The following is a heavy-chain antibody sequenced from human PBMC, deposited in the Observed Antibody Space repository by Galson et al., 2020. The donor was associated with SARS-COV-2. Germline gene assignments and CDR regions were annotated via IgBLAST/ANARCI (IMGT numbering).Heavy chain of an antibody. CDR3: ARSFATTYRAPVYCMDV. V-gene: IGHV1-69*10. Sequence: SVTVSCKASGDTLSSYLFTWVRQPPEQGLEWMSGIIPILGIGNYAQNIQTRVMITADKSTSTAYMTLCSLRSEDTAVYYCARSFATTYRAPVYCMDVWGQGTTVTVSS. CDR1: GDTLSSYL. CDR2: IIPILGIG. D-gene: IGHD3-16*01. J-gene: IGHJ6*02.